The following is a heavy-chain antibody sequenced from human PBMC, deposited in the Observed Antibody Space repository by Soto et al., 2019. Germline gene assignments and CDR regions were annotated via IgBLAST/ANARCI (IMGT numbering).Heavy chain of an antibody. Sequence: SVTVSCNASGGTFSSYAISWVRQAPGQGLEWMGGIIPIFGTANYAQKFQGRVTITADESTSTAYMELSSLRSEDTAVYYCARDRLRNAFDIWGQGTMVNVSS. CDR3: ARDRLRNAFDI. CDR2: IIPIFGTA. CDR1: GGTFSSYA. D-gene: IGHD5-12*01. V-gene: IGHV1-69*01. J-gene: IGHJ3*02.